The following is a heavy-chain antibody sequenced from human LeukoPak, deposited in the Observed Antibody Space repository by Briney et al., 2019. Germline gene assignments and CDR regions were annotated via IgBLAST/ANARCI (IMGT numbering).Heavy chain of an antibody. J-gene: IGHJ4*02. D-gene: IGHD3-3*01. CDR2: ISYDGSNK. V-gene: IGHV3-30-3*01. Sequence: GGSLRLSCAASGFTFSSYAMHWVRQAPGKGLGWVAVISYDGSNKYYADSVKGRFTISRDNSKNTLYLQMNSLRAEDTAVYYCARDWRGYFDYWGQGTLVTVSS. CDR1: GFTFSSYA. CDR3: ARDWRGYFDY.